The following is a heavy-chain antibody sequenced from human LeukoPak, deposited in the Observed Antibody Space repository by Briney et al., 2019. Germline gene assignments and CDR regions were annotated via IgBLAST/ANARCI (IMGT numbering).Heavy chain of an antibody. CDR3: ARVPAAGTGPDY. V-gene: IGHV4-4*02. D-gene: IGHD6-13*01. CDR1: GGSVSSTNW. Sequence: SETLSLTCGVSGGSVSSTNWWTWIRQPPGKGLEWIGEVHLDGRTNFNPSLKSRLTMSVDLSENHVSLKLTSVTAADTAIYYCARVPAAGTGPDYWGQGTLVTVSS. CDR2: VHLDGRT. J-gene: IGHJ4*02.